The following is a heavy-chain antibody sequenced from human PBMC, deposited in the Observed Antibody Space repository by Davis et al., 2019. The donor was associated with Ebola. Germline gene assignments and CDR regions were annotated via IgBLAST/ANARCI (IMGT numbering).Heavy chain of an antibody. CDR3: ARGGYCSGGSCSPLEAYYYYGMDV. V-gene: IGHV3-74*01. CDR2: INSDGSST. Sequence: HTGGSLRLSCAASGFTFSSYWMHWVRQAPEKGLVWVSRINSDGSSTSYADSVKGRFTISRDNAKNTLYLQMNSLRAEDTAVYYCARGGYCSGGSCSPLEAYYYYGMDVWGQGTTVTVSS. CDR1: GFTFSSYW. D-gene: IGHD2-15*01. J-gene: IGHJ6*02.